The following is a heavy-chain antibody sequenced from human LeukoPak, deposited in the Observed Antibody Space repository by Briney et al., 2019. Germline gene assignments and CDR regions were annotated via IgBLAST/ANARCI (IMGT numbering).Heavy chain of an antibody. V-gene: IGHV4-34*01. CDR1: GGSFSGYY. CDR2: INHSGST. CDR3: ARSRRTSCYQS. D-gene: IGHD2-2*01. J-gene: IGHJ4*02. Sequence: SETLSLTCAVYGGSFSGYYWSWIRQPPGKGLEWIGEINHSGSTNYNPSLKSRVTISVDTSKNQFSLKLSSVTAADTAVYYCARSRRTSCYQSWGQGTLVTVSS.